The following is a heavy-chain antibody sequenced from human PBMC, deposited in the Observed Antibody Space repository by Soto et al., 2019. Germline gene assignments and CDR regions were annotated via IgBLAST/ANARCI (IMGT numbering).Heavy chain of an antibody. CDR3: ARGYCTGGTCYHEPLDC. CDR1: RFTFSNYV. Sequence: GGSLRLSCAASRFTFSNYVMNWVRQAPGKGLEWVSTLSAGGTDRHYADSVKGRFSISRDNSKNTLYLQMDSLRVDDTAIYYCARGYCTGGTCYHEPLDCWGQGTLVTVSS. D-gene: IGHD2-8*02. J-gene: IGHJ4*02. CDR2: LSAGGTDR. V-gene: IGHV3-23*01.